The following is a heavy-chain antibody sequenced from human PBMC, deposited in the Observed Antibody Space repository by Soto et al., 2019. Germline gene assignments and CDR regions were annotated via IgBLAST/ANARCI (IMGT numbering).Heavy chain of an antibody. Sequence: ASLKVSCKASGYTFTAYYMHWVRQAPGQGLEWMGWINPNSGGTNDAQKFQGRVTMTRATSMSTAYMGPSSLRSDDTAVYYCVRVEYSSSWPQYNWFDPWGQGTLVTVSS. V-gene: IGHV1-2*02. J-gene: IGHJ5*02. CDR3: VRVEYSSSWPQYNWFDP. CDR1: GYTFTAYY. D-gene: IGHD6-13*01. CDR2: INPNSGGT.